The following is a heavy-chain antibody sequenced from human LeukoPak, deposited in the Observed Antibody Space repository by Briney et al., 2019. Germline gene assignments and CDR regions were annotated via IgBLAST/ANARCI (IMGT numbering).Heavy chain of an antibody. J-gene: IGHJ4*02. V-gene: IGHV4-59*08. Sequence: PGGSLRLSCAASGFTFSSCAMNWVRQAPGKGLEWTGYIYYSGSTNYNPSLNSRVTISVDTSKNQFSLRLSSVTAADTAIYYCARAVSGRFDYWGQGTLVTVSS. CDR1: GFTFSSCA. D-gene: IGHD6-19*01. CDR3: ARAVSGRFDY. CDR2: IYYSGST.